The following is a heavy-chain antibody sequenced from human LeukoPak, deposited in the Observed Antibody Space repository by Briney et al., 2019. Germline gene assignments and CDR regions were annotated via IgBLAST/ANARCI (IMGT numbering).Heavy chain of an antibody. D-gene: IGHD3-10*01. CDR3: ARGAQTMVLEN. CDR1: GGTFSSYA. V-gene: IGHV1-69*13. CDR2: IIPIFGTA. J-gene: IGHJ4*02. Sequence: GASVTVSFTASGGTFSSYAISWVRQAPGQGLEWMGGIIPIFGTANYAQKFQGRVTITADESTSTAYMELSSLRSEDTAVYCCARGAQTMVLENWGQGTLVTASS.